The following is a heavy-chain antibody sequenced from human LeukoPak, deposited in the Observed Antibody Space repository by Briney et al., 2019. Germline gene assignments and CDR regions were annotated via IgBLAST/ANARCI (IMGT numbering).Heavy chain of an antibody. D-gene: IGHD5-24*01. CDR3: AKDGMATISYYFDY. Sequence: PGGSLRLSCAASGFTFSSYAMGWVRQAPGKGLEWVSAISGSGGSTYYADSVKGRFTISRDNSKNTLYLQMNSLGAEDTAVYYCAKDGMATISYYFDYWGQGTLVTVSS. J-gene: IGHJ4*02. V-gene: IGHV3-23*01. CDR1: GFTFSSYA. CDR2: ISGSGGST.